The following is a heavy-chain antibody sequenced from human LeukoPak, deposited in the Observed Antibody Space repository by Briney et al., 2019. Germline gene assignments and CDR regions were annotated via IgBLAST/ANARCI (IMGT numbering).Heavy chain of an antibody. CDR1: GDSITTYY. J-gene: IGHJ5*02. V-gene: IGHV4-59*01. D-gene: IGHD6-13*01. Sequence: SETLSLTCTVSGDSITTYYWIWIRKSPGKGLEWIGYINYIRSTNYNPSLKNRVTISADISKSQFSLRLRSVTAADTAVYFCARGVTAAGSSWGQGALVTVSS. CDR3: ARGVTAAGSS. CDR2: INYIRST.